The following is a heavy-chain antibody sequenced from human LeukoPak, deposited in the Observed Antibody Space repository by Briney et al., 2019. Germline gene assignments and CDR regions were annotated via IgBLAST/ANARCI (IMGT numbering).Heavy chain of an antibody. Sequence: GGSLRLSCAASGFTFSSYAMSWVRQAPGKGLEWVSTISGGSTYYADSVQGRFTISRDNSKNTLYLQMNSLRAEDTAVYYCAKRSYDFWSYVDVWGQGTTVSVSS. CDR1: GFTFSSYA. J-gene: IGHJ6*02. CDR2: ISGGST. D-gene: IGHD3-3*01. V-gene: IGHV3-23*01. CDR3: AKRSYDFWSYVDV.